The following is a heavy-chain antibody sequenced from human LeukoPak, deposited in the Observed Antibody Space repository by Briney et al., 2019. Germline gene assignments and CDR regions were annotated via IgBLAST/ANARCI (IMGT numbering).Heavy chain of an antibody. D-gene: IGHD5-12*01. CDR3: ARGTIRATSPYDAFDI. CDR2: ISAYNGNT. CDR1: GYTFTSYG. J-gene: IGHJ3*02. V-gene: IGHV1-18*01. Sequence: ASVKVSCKASGYTFTSYGISWVRQAPGQGLEWMGWISAYNGNTNYAQKLQGRVTMTTDTSTSTAYMELRSLRSDDTAVYYCARGTIRATSPYDAFDIWGQGTVVTVSS.